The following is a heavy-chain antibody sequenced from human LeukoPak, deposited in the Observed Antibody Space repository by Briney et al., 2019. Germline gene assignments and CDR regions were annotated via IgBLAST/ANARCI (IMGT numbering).Heavy chain of an antibody. Sequence: GESLKISCKGSGYSFTSYWIGWVRQMPGKGLEWMGIIYPGDSDTRYSPSFQGQVTISADKSISTAYLQWSSLKASDTAMYYCASQGRIAARAGQDYYYYYMDVWGKGTTVTVSS. V-gene: IGHV5-51*01. CDR2: IYPGDSDT. CDR1: GYSFTSYW. CDR3: ASQGRIAARAGQDYYYYYMDV. J-gene: IGHJ6*03. D-gene: IGHD6-6*01.